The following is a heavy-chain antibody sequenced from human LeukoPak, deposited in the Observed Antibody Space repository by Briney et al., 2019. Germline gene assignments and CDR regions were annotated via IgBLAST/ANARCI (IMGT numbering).Heavy chain of an antibody. Sequence: GGSLRLSCAASGFTFSSYEMNWVRQAPGKGLEWVANIKEDGSEKSVKGRLTISRDNAKNSLYLQMNSLRAEDTAVYYCARGLIIDFWGQGTLVTVSS. CDR3: ARGLIIDF. J-gene: IGHJ4*02. V-gene: IGHV3-7*01. CDR2: IKEDGSEK. D-gene: IGHD3-9*01. CDR1: GFTFSSYE.